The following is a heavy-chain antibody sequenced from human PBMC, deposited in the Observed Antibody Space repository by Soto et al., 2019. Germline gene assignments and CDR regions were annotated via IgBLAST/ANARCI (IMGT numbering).Heavy chain of an antibody. V-gene: IGHV6-1*01. CDR2: TYFRSKWYN. J-gene: IGHJ5*02. CDR1: GDSVSSNTAS. CDR3: AKGDNLGPKTGYAFDP. D-gene: IGHD5-12*01. Sequence: SQTLTLTCAISGDSVSSNTASWNFIRQSRSRVLEWLGRTYFRSKWYNDYAVSVKSRIIINPDTSNNQFSLQLNSVTPEDTAVYFCAKGDNLGPKTGYAFDPWGQGIMVTVSS.